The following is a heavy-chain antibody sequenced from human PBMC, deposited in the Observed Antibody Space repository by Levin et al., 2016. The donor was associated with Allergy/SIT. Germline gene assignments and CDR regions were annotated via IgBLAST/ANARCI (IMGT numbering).Heavy chain of an antibody. D-gene: IGHD6-13*01. J-gene: IGHJ4*02. CDR2: MNDRGSA. CDR3: ARATIRSWHQKVDS. V-gene: IGHV4-34*01. Sequence: RQAPGKGLEWIGEMNDRGSANYNPSLKSRVTISVDTSKKQFSLKLSSVSAADTAVYYCARATIRSWHQKVDSWGQGTLVTVSS.